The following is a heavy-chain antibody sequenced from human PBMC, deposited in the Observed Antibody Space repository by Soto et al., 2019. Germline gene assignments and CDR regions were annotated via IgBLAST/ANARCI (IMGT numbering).Heavy chain of an antibody. D-gene: IGHD3-3*01. V-gene: IGHV4-30-4*01. Sequence: SQTLSLTCTVSGGSISSGDYYWSWIRQPPGKGLEWIGYIYYSGSTYYNPSLKSRVTISVDTSKNQFSLKLSSVTAADTAVYYCARDRVEWISGPSPYYYGMDVWGQGTTVTVSS. J-gene: IGHJ6*02. CDR1: GGSISSGDYY. CDR3: ARDRVEWISGPSPYYYGMDV. CDR2: IYYSGST.